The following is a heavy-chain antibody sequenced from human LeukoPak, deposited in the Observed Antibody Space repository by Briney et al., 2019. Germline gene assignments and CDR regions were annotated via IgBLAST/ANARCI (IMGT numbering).Heavy chain of an antibody. V-gene: IGHV1-69*05. CDR1: GGTFSSYA. D-gene: IGHD6-6*01. J-gene: IGHJ6*03. CDR3: ARAVLSAARPVNYYYYYMDV. CDR2: IIPILGTA. Sequence: SVKVSCKASGGTFSSYAISWVRQAPGKGLEGMGGIIPILGTANYAQKFQGRVTITTDESTSTAYMELSSLRSEDTAVYYCARAVLSAARPVNYYYYYMDVWGKGTTVTVSS.